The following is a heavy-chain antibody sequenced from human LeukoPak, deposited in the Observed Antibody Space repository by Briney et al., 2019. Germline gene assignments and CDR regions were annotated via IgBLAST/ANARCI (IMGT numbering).Heavy chain of an antibody. CDR3: ATLTQSL. CDR2: INPNSGGT. V-gene: IGHV1-2*02. D-gene: IGHD1-14*01. CDR1: GYSFTGHY. Sequence: ASVKVSYKASGYSFTGHYMHWVRQAPGQGLEWMGWINPNSGGTKYAQKFQGRVTMTRDTSISTAYMELSRLRSDDTAVYYCATLTQSLWGQGTLVTVSS. J-gene: IGHJ4*02.